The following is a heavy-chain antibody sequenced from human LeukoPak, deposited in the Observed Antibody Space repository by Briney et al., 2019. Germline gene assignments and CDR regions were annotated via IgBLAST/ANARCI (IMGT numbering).Heavy chain of an antibody. CDR2: ISGSGDNT. CDR3: AKGSGYDTDFDY. Sequence: GGSLRLSCAASGFSFSTYVMSWVRQAPGKGLEWVSGISGSGDNTYYADSVKGRFTISRDNSKNTLYLQMNSLRAEDTAVYYCAKGSGYDTDFDYWGQGTLVSVSS. J-gene: IGHJ4*02. V-gene: IGHV3-23*01. CDR1: GFSFSTYV. D-gene: IGHD5-12*01.